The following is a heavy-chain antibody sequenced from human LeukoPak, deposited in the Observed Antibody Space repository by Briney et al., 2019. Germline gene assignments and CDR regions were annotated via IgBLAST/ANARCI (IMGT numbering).Heavy chain of an antibody. J-gene: IGHJ4*02. CDR1: GGSISSGGYY. Sequence: SQTLSLTCTVSGGSISSGGYYWSWIRQPPGKGLEWIGYIYHSGSTYYNPSLKSRVTISVDRSKNQFSLKLSSVTAADTAVYYCARAAHCSSTSCYFGYWGQGTLVTVSS. CDR2: IYHSGST. D-gene: IGHD2-2*01. CDR3: ARAAHCSSTSCYFGY. V-gene: IGHV4-30-2*01.